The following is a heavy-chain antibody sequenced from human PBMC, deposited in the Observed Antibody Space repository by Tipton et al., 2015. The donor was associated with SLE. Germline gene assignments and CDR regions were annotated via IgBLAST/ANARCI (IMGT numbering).Heavy chain of an antibody. CDR3: AKDMNYYGDY. Sequence: SLRLSCAASGFTFSSSAMSWVRQAPGKGLEWVSAISGSGGNTYYADSVKGRFTISRDNSKNTLYLQMNGLRAEDTAVYYCAKDMNYYGDYWGQGTLVTVSS. D-gene: IGHD3-10*01. J-gene: IGHJ4*02. CDR2: ISGSGGNT. V-gene: IGHV3-23*01. CDR1: GFTFSSSA.